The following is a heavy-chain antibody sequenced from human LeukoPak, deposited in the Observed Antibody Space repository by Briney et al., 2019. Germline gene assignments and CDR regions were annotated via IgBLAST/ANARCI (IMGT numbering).Heavy chain of an antibody. CDR2: ISCSGSTI. Sequence: GGSLRLSCAASGFTFSDYYMSWIRQAPGKGLEWVSYISCSGSTIYYADSVKGRFTISRDNAKNSLYLQINSLRADDTAVYYCARAIASYGDSAYWGQGTLVTVSS. CDR1: GFTFSDYY. D-gene: IGHD5-18*01. V-gene: IGHV3-11*04. CDR3: ARAIASYGDSAY. J-gene: IGHJ4*02.